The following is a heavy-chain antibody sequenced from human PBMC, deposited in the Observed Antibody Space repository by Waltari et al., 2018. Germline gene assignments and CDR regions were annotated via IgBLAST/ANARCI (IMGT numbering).Heavy chain of an antibody. Sequence: QVQLQESGPGLVKPSETLSLTCAVSGYSISSGYYWGWIRQPPGKGLEWIGSIYHSGSTYNNPSLKSQVTISVDTSKNQFSLKLSSVTAADTAVYYCAGTMITFGGVIVTDAFDIWGQGTMVTVSS. CDR2: IYHSGST. V-gene: IGHV4-38-2*01. CDR1: GYSISSGYY. J-gene: IGHJ3*02. D-gene: IGHD3-16*02. CDR3: AGTMITFGGVIVTDAFDI.